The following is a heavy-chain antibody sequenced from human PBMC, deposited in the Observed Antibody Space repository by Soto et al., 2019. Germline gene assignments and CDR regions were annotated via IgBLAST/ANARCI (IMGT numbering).Heavy chain of an antibody. CDR2: ISHGGGT. CDR3: ASGLDTRMARRSDS. D-gene: IGHD5-18*01. J-gene: IGHJ5*02. CDR1: GGTFGGYY. V-gene: IGHV4-34*01. Sequence: PSETLSLSCAVYGGTFGGYYWSWIRQAPGKGLEWIGEISHGGGTRYNPSLKSPVSISVDTSKNQFSLRVSSVTAADTAVYYCASGLDTRMARRSDSWGQGTLVTVSS.